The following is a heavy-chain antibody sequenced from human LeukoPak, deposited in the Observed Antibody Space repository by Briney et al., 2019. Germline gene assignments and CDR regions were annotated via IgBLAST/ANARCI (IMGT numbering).Heavy chain of an antibody. CDR3: AKDFLAYDYVWGSYHGFDY. D-gene: IGHD3-16*02. Sequence: GGSLRLTCAASGFTFSSYAMHWVRQAPGKGLEWVAVISYDGSNKYYADPVKGRFTISRDNSKNTLYLQMNSLRAEDTAVYYCAKDFLAYDYVWGSYHGFDYWGQGTLVTASS. J-gene: IGHJ4*02. CDR1: GFTFSSYA. V-gene: IGHV3-30-3*01. CDR2: ISYDGSNK.